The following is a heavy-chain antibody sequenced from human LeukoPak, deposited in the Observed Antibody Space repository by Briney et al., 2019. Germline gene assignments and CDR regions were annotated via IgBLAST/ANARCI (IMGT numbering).Heavy chain of an antibody. CDR2: IIPILGIA. V-gene: IGHV1-69*04. CDR3: ARVGSRTMVRGVLDYYYYGMDV. CDR1: GGTFSSYA. J-gene: IGHJ6*02. D-gene: IGHD3-10*01. Sequence: SVKVSCKASGGTFSSYAISWVRQAPGQGLEWMGRIIPILGIANYAQKFQGRVTITADKSTSTAYMELSSLRSEDTAVYYCARVGSRTMVRGVLDYYYYGMDVWGQGTTVTVSS.